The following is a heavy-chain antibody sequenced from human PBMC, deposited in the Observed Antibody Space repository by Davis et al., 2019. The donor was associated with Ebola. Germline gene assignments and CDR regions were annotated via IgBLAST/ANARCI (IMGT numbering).Heavy chain of an antibody. J-gene: IGHJ4*02. V-gene: IGHV3-30-3*01. CDR1: GFTFSSYA. CDR2: ISYDGSNK. CDR3: ARAQVLRYFD. Sequence: GESLKISCAASGFTFSSYAMHWVRQAPGKGLEWVAVISYDGSNKYYADSVKGRFTISRDNSKNTLYLQMNSLRAEDTAVYYCARAQVLRYFDWGQGTLVTVSS. D-gene: IGHD3-9*01.